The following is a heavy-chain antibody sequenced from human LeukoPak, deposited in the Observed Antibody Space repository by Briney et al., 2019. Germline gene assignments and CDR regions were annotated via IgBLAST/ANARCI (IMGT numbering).Heavy chain of an antibody. CDR2: ISYDGRNK. J-gene: IGHJ4*02. D-gene: IGHD1-26*01. Sequence: RRSLRLSCAASGFTFSTFGMHWVRQAPGKWLGWVAVISYDGRNKDFADCVKGRFTISRDNSKNTSYLQMDSLRAEDTAVYYCAKSSVGATTEVVVYWGQGTLVTVSS. CDR3: AKSSVGATTEVVVY. V-gene: IGHV3-30*18. CDR1: GFTFSTFG.